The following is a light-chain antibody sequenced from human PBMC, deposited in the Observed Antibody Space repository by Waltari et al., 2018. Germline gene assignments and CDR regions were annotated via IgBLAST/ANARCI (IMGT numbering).Light chain of an antibody. CDR1: SSDVGGSNS. CDR2: EVS. V-gene: IGLV2-14*01. J-gene: IGLJ2*01. Sequence: QSALTQPASVSGSPGPSITISCTGTSSDVGGSNSVSWYQQHPGKAPKLMIDEVSKRPSGVSNRFSGSKSGNTASLTISGLQAEDEADYYCSSYTSSSTLVFGGGTKLTVL. CDR3: SSYTSSSTLV.